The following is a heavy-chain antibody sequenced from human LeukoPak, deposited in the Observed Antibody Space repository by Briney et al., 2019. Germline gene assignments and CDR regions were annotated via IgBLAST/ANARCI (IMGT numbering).Heavy chain of an antibody. CDR2: IIPIFGTA. J-gene: IGHJ5*02. V-gene: IGHV1-69*01. Sequence: SVKVSCKASGGTFSSYAISWVRQAPRQGLEWMGGIIPIFGTANYAQKFQGRVTITADESTSTAYMELSSLRSEDTAVYYCARGPPAALNWFDPWGQGTLVTVSS. D-gene: IGHD2-2*01. CDR3: ARGPPAALNWFDP. CDR1: GGTFSSYA.